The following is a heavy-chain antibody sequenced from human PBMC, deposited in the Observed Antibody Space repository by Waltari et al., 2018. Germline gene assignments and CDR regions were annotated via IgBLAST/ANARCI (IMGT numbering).Heavy chain of an antibody. J-gene: IGHJ3*02. V-gene: IGHV5-51*01. CDR2: IYPGDSDT. D-gene: IGHD3-10*01. CDR1: GYSFTSYW. CDR3: ARGDPIVRGDYLGAAFDI. Sequence: EVQLVQSGAEVKKPGESLKISCKGSGYSFTSYWIGWVRQMPGKGLEWMGIIYPGDSDTRYSPSFQGQVTISADKSISTAYLQWSSLKASDTAMYYCARGDPIVRGDYLGAAFDIWGQGTMVTVSS.